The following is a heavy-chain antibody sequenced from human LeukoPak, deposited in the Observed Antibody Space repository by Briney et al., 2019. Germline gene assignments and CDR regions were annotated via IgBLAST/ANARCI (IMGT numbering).Heavy chain of an antibody. CDR2: INTKTGNP. CDR3: ARDRAVTLDH. J-gene: IGHJ4*02. Sequence: RAPVKVSCKASGYTFTSYAMNWVRQAPGQGLEWMGWINTKTGNPTYAQGFAGRFVFSLDTSVSTAYLQISSLKAEDIAVYYCARDRAVTLDHWGQGTLVTVSS. D-gene: IGHD4-11*01. CDR1: GYTFTSYA. V-gene: IGHV7-4-1*02.